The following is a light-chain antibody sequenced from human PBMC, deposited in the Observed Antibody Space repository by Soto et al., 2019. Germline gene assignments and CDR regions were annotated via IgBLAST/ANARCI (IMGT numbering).Light chain of an antibody. CDR2: RND. CDR3: AAWDNSLSGLV. V-gene: IGLV1-47*01. J-gene: IGLJ2*01. CDR1: SSNIGSNS. Sequence: QPVLTQPPSPSGTPGQRVTISCSGSSSNIGSNSVYWYQQLPGTAPKLLIYRNDLRPSGVPDRFSGSKSGTSASLAISGLRSEDEADYYCAAWDNSLSGLVFGGGTKLTVL.